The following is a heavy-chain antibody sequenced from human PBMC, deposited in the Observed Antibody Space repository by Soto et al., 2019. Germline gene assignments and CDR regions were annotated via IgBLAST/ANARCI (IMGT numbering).Heavy chain of an antibody. J-gene: IGHJ4*02. V-gene: IGHV3-30-3*01. CDR3: ARGKDYYDSGSYFFDY. CDR1: GFTFRRYA. CDR2: ISYDGSDK. Sequence: QVQLVESGGGVVQPGRSLRLSCAASGFTFRRYALHWFRQAPGKGLEWVAVISYDGSDKYYADSVKGRFTISRDNSKNTLDLQMSSLRREDTAVYFCARGKDYYDSGSYFFDYWGQGTLVTVSS. D-gene: IGHD3-10*01.